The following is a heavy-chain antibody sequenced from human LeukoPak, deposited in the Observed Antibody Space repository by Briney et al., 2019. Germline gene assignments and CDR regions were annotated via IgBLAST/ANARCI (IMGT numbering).Heavy chain of an antibody. Sequence: PSETLSLTCTVSGGSISSGGYYWSWIRQHPGKGLEWIGYIYYSGSTYYNPSLKSRVTISVDTSKNQFSLKLSSVTAADTAVYYCARVGGSSWYSSTLLDTWFDPWGQGTLVTVSS. D-gene: IGHD6-13*01. CDR1: GGSISSGGYY. J-gene: IGHJ5*02. V-gene: IGHV4-31*03. CDR2: IYYSGST. CDR3: ARVGGSSWYSSTLLDTWFDP.